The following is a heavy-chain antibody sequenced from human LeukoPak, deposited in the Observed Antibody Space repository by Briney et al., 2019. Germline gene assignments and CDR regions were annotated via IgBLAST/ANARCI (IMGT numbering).Heavy chain of an antibody. CDR3: ARDRHGYYFDY. V-gene: IGHV3-15*07. J-gene: IGHJ4*02. CDR2: IKRKTDGGTT. CDR1: GFTFSNAW. Sequence: KSGGSLRLSCAASGFTFSNAWMNWVRQAPGKGLEWVGRIKRKTDGGTTDYAAPVKGRFTISRDNSKSTLYLQMNSLRAEDTAVYYCARDRHGYYFDYWGQGTLVTVSS.